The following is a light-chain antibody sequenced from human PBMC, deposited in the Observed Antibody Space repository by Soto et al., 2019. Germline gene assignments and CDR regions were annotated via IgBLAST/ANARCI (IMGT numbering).Light chain of an antibody. CDR2: EVS. J-gene: IGLJ1*01. CDR1: SSDIGAYNF. Sequence: QPVRTQPPSASGSPGHSFTISCTGTSSDIGAYNFVSWYQQHPGKAPKLMIYEVSKRPSGVPDRFSGSKSGDTASLTVSGLQAEDEADYFCSSYAGSNSLVFGSGTKVTVL. CDR3: SSYAGSNSLV. V-gene: IGLV2-8*01.